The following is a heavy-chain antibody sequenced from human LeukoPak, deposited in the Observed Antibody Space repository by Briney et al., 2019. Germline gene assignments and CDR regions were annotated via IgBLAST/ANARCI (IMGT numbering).Heavy chain of an antibody. V-gene: IGHV1-2*06. CDR2: INPNSGGT. CDR3: ARGHGYSYGYGVSVNY. D-gene: IGHD5-18*01. Sequence: GASVKVSCKASGYTLTAYYIYWVRQAPGQGLEWMGRINPNSGGTNCAQKFQGRVTMTRDTSISTAYMELSRLRSDDTAVYYCARGHGYSYGYGVSVNYWGQGTLVTVSS. CDR1: GYTLTAYY. J-gene: IGHJ4*02.